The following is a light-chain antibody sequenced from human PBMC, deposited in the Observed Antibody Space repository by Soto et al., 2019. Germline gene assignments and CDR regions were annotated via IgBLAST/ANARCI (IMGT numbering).Light chain of an antibody. CDR1: QGISSC. V-gene: IGKV1-12*01. CDR2: AAS. J-gene: IGKJ4*01. CDR3: QQADSFPLT. Sequence: DIQMTQSPSSVSASVGDRVTITCRASQGISSCLAWYQQKPGKAPKLLIYAASTLQSGVPSRFSGIGSGTDFTLTINSLQPEDFATYYCQQADSFPLTFGGGTKVDIK.